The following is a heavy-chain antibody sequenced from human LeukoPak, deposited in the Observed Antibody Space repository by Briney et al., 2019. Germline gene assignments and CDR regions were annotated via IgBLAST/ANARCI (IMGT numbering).Heavy chain of an antibody. CDR1: GGSMSDYY. CDR3: ARDYTMTHASDI. V-gene: IGHV4-59*01. Sequence: SETLSLTCTVSGGSMSDYYWSWIRQPPGKGLEWIGYIYYTGTTNYNPSLRGRVIISIDTSKNQFSLKLSSVTAADTALYYCARDYTMTHASDIWGQGTLVTVSS. CDR2: IYYTGTT. J-gene: IGHJ3*02. D-gene: IGHD3-22*01.